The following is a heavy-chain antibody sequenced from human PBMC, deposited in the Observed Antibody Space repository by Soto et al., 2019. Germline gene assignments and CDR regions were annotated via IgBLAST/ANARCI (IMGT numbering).Heavy chain of an antibody. CDR2: IYYSGST. D-gene: IGHD4-17*01. CDR1: GGSISSYY. J-gene: IGHJ4*02. CDR3: ASSAPTVTYYFDY. Sequence: SETLSLTCTVSGGSISSYYWSWIRQPPGKGLEWIGYIYYSGSTNYNPSLKSRVTISVDTSKNQFSLKLSSVTAADTAVYYCASSAPTVTYYFDYWGQGTLVTVSS. V-gene: IGHV4-59*01.